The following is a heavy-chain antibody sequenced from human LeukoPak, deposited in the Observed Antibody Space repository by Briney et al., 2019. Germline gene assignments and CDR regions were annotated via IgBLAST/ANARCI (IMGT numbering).Heavy chain of an antibody. CDR3: TRGGSWCNGYYCYMDV. V-gene: IGHV3-73*01. CDR2: VRTKPNNYAT. CDR1: GFTVSDSS. D-gene: IGHD2-8*01. Sequence: GGSLRLSCEASGFTVSDSSVHWVRQPSGKGLEWVGRVRTKPNNYATTYAASVKGRFFISRDDSKNTAYLQMHSLKTEDTAIYYCTRGGSWCNGYYCYMDVWGKGTTVVVSS. J-gene: IGHJ6*03.